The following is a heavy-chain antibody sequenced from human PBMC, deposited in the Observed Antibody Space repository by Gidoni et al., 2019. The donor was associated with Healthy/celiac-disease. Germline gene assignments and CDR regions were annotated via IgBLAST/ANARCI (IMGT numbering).Heavy chain of an antibody. Sequence: QVQLVESGGGVVQPGRSLRLSCAASGFPFSSYAMHWVRQAPGKGLEWVAVISYDGSNKYYADSVKGRFTISRDNSKNTLYLQMNSLRAEDTAVYYCARVMVIIRDYFDYWGQGTLVTVSS. V-gene: IGHV3-30*01. CDR1: GFPFSSYA. D-gene: IGHD3-3*01. CDR2: ISYDGSNK. J-gene: IGHJ4*02. CDR3: ARVMVIIRDYFDY.